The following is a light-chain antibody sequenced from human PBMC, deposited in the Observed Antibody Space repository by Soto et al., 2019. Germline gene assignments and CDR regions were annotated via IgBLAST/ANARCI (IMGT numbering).Light chain of an antibody. V-gene: IGLV1-44*01. CDR2: SSV. CDR1: NADIGNNK. CDR3: ATWDDSLHGYV. J-gene: IGLJ1*01. Sequence: QSVLTQPPSASTTPGQKVTISCSGSNADIGNNKVNWYQQLHATAPKLLMYSSVQRPSGVPDRFSGAKAGTSAALAISGLQSEDEANYYCATWDDSLHGYVFGAGTKVTVL.